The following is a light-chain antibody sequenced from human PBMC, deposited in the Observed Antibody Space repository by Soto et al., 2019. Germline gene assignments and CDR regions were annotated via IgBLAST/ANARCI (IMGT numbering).Light chain of an antibody. V-gene: IGKV3-20*01. J-gene: IGKJ1*01. Sequence: EIVMTQSPATLSVSPGERATLSCRASQSVRSNHLAWYQQKPGQAPRLLIYGGSSRATGIPVRFSGSGSETDFTLTITRLEPEDFAVYYCQQYSSSRTFGQGTKV. CDR3: QQYSSSRT. CDR1: QSVRSNH. CDR2: GGS.